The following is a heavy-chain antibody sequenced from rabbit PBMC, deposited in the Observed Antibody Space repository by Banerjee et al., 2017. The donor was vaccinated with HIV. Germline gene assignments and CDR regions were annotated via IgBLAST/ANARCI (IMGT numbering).Heavy chain of an antibody. V-gene: IGHV1S43*01. J-gene: IGHJ4*01. CDR3: ARGGSTYPYYFNL. CDR2: IYTSGGST. D-gene: IGHD8-1*01. CDR1: GFDFSNSYY. Sequence: QQQLEESGGGLVKPGGTLTLTCKASGFDFSNSYYICWVRQAPGRGLELIACIYTSGGSTGYATWVNGRFTITRNTNLNTVDLKMTSLTAADTATYFCARGGSTYPYYFNLWGPGTLVTVS.